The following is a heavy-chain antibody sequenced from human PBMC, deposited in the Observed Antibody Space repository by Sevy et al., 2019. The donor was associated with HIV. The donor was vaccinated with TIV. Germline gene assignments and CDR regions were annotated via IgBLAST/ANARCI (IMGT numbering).Heavy chain of an antibody. Sequence: GGSLRLSCAASGFTFSSYPMQWVRQAPGKGLEWVSFISFDGTDKYYADSVKGRFTITRDNSKNTLFLQMNSLRAEDTAFYYCVRETTMLPRGAFDFWGQGTMLTVSS. CDR3: VRETTMLPRGAFDF. CDR1: GFTFSSYP. J-gene: IGHJ3*01. D-gene: IGHD3-10*01. V-gene: IGHV3-30-3*01. CDR2: ISFDGTDK.